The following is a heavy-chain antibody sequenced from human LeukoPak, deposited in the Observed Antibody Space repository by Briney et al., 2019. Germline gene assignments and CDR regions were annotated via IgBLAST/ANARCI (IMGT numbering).Heavy chain of an antibody. J-gene: IGHJ4*02. CDR1: GFTFSSYG. D-gene: IGHD6-6*01. V-gene: IGHV3-30*02. Sequence: GGSLRLSCAASGFTFSSYGMHWVRQAPGKGLEWVAFIRYDGSNKYYADSVKGRFTISRDNSKNTLYLQMNSLRAEDTAVYYCAKDPSYYGSSSYFDYWGQGTLVTVSS. CDR2: IRYDGSNK. CDR3: AKDPSYYGSSSYFDY.